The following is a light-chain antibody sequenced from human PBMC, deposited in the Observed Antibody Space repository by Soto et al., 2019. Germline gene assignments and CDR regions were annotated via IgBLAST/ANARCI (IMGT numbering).Light chain of an antibody. Sequence: QSVLTQPASVSGSPGLSIAISCTGTSRDVGGYNSVSWYQQQPGKVPKLMIYDVSNRPSGVSNRFSGSKSCNTASLTISGLQAEDEGDYYCSSYTTGGSYVFGTGTKLTVL. CDR2: DVS. V-gene: IGLV2-14*01. CDR1: SRDVGGYNS. J-gene: IGLJ1*01. CDR3: SSYTTGGSYV.